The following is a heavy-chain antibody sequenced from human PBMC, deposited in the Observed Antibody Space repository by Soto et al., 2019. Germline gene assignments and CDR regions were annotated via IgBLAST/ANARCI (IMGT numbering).Heavy chain of an antibody. CDR1: GGTFSGHA. D-gene: IGHD7-27*01. V-gene: IGHV1-69*06. CDR3: ARGPNWGYRFDS. CDR2: LIPLFGTT. J-gene: IGHJ4*02. Sequence: QVQLVQSGAEVKKPGSSVKVSCEASGGTFSGHAISWVRQAPGQGPEWMGVLIPLFGTTQHVQNFQDRLTITADKSTSTAYMQLTSLVFEDTAIYYCARGPNWGYRFDSWGQGTLVTVSS.